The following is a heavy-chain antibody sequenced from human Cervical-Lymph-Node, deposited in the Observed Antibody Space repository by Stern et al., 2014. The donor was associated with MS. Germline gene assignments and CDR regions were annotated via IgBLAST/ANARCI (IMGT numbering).Heavy chain of an antibody. Sequence: QVQLQESGPGLVKPSKTLSLTCTVSGGSISSGGYYWSWIRQHPGKGLEWIGYIYYSRRTYYNQSLKSRVTISVDTSKNQFSLNLISVTAADTAVYYCARVSYDFWSGYYTVDYWGQGTLVTVSS. CDR3: ARVSYDFWSGYYTVDY. CDR2: IYYSRRT. J-gene: IGHJ4*02. CDR1: GGSISSGGYY. D-gene: IGHD3-3*01. V-gene: IGHV4-31*03.